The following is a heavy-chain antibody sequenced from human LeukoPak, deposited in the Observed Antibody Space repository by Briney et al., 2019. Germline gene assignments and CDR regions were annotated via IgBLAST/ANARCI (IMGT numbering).Heavy chain of an antibody. J-gene: IGHJ4*02. CDR3: WDTNWNGDWDY. V-gene: IGHV3-21*03. CDR2: ISSSSSYI. Sequence: GGSLRLSCAASRFTLSSYSMNWVRQAPGKGLEWVSSISSSSSYIYYADSVKGRFTISRDNAKNSLYLQMNSLKTEDTAVYYCWDTNWNGDWDYWGQGTLVTVSS. CDR1: RFTLSSYS. D-gene: IGHD1-1*01.